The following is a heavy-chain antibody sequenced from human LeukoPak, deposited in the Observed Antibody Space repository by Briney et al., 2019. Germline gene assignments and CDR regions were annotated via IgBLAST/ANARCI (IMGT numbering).Heavy chain of an antibody. V-gene: IGHV3-21*01. Sequence: GGSLRLSCAASGFTFSSYSMNWVRQAPGKGLEWVSSITSSSNYIYYADSVKGRFTISRDNAKNSLYLQMNSLRAEDTAVYYCARDPYCSGGSCYFHYYYYYGMDVWGQGTTITVSS. J-gene: IGHJ6*02. CDR2: ITSSSNYI. CDR3: ARDPYCSGGSCYFHYYYYYGMDV. D-gene: IGHD2-15*01. CDR1: GFTFSSYS.